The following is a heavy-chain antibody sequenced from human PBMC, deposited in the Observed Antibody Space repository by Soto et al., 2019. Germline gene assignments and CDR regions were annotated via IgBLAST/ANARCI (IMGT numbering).Heavy chain of an antibody. CDR2: IYSSGST. J-gene: IGHJ6*02. V-gene: IGHV4-61*01. CDR1: GGSVSSDTHY. D-gene: IGHD2-2*02. Sequence: QVQLQESGPRLVKPSETVSLTCTVSGGSVSSDTHYWSWIRLPPGKRLEWMGFIYSSGSTNYTPSLKSRVTMSVDTSKNQFSLKLRSVIVADTAVYHCARFVRSCSGTTCYTRADVWGQGTTVSVSS. CDR3: ARFVRSCSGTTCYTRADV.